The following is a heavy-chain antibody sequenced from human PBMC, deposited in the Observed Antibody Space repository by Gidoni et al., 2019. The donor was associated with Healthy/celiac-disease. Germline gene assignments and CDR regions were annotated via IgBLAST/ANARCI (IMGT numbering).Heavy chain of an antibody. D-gene: IGHD3-10*01. CDR1: GFTFSSYS. J-gene: IGHJ4*02. CDR3: AREGPSYYYGSGSLRDY. Sequence: EVQLVESGGGLVKPGGSLRLSCAASGFTFSSYSMNWVRQAPGKGLEWVSSISSSSSYIYYADSVKGRFTISRDNAKNSLYLQMNSLRAEDTAVYYCAREGPSYYYGSGSLRDYGGQGTLVTVSS. V-gene: IGHV3-21*01. CDR2: ISSSSSYI.